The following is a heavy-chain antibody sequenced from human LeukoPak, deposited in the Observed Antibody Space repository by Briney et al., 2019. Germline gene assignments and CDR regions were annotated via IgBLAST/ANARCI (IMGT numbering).Heavy chain of an antibody. CDR1: GFTFSNAW. CDR2: ISSSSSYI. D-gene: IGHD1-26*01. J-gene: IGHJ3*02. Sequence: GGSLRLPCAASGFTFSNAWMSWVRQAPGKGLEWVSSISSSSSYIYYADSVKGRFTISRDNAKNSLYLQMNSLRAEDTAVYYCARDPPGVGATTGAFDIWGQGTMVTVSS. V-gene: IGHV3-21*01. CDR3: ARDPPGVGATTGAFDI.